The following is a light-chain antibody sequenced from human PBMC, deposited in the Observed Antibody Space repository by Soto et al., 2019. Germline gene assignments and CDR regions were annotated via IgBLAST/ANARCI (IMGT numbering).Light chain of an antibody. CDR1: QAISTW. Sequence: DIQMTQSPSSVSASVGDRVTITCRASQAISTWLAWYQQKPGKAPKLLIYAASNLQTGVPSRFSCIGSGTDFTLTISSLQPEDFATYYCQQANSFPRTFGQGTKVEIK. J-gene: IGKJ1*01. CDR3: QQANSFPRT. V-gene: IGKV1D-12*01. CDR2: AAS.